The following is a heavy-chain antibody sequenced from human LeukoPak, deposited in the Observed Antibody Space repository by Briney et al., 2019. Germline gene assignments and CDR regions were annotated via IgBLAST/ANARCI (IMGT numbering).Heavy chain of an antibody. Sequence: SVKVSCKASGGTFSSYAISWVRQAPGQGLEWMGRIIPILGIANYAQKFQGRVTITADKSTSTAYMELSSLRSEDTAVYYCARELNYGSGSYYLYWGQGTLVTVSS. J-gene: IGHJ4*02. CDR3: ARELNYGSGSYYLY. CDR2: IIPILGIA. V-gene: IGHV1-69*04. D-gene: IGHD3-10*01. CDR1: GGTFSSYA.